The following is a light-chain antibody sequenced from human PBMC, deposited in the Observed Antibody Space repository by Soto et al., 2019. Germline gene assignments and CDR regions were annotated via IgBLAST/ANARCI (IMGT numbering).Light chain of an antibody. V-gene: IGKV1-17*01. CDR1: QDVRSD. Sequence: DIQMTQSPSSLSASVGHTVTITCRASQDVRSDLGWYQHKPGKAPKRLIYAASRLQGGVPSRFSGSGSGTEFTLTIGSLRPEDSATYYCQQLNRYPQTFGRGTKVEIK. J-gene: IGKJ1*01. CDR2: AAS. CDR3: QQLNRYPQT.